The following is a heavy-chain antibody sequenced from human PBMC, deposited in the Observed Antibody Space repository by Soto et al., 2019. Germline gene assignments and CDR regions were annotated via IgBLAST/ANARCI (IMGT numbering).Heavy chain of an antibody. D-gene: IGHD3-22*01. CDR2: IYYSGST. J-gene: IGHJ4*02. Sequence: SETLSLTCTVSGGSISSYYWSCIRQPPGKGLEWIVYIYYSGSTNYNPSLKSRVTISVDTSKNQFSLKLSSVTAADTAVYYCARFRGGYYYDSSGYLDYWGQGTLVTVSS. CDR1: GGSISSYY. CDR3: ARFRGGYYYDSSGYLDY. V-gene: IGHV4-59*01.